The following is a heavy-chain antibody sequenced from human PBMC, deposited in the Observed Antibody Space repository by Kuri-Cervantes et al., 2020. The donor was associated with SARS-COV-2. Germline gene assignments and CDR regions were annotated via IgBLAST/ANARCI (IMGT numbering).Heavy chain of an antibody. D-gene: IGHD2-15*01. J-gene: IGHJ5*02. CDR1: GFTFSSYD. CDR3: ARGDLGYCSGGSCYNWFDP. CDR2: IGTAGDT. V-gene: IGHV3-13*01. Sequence: GGSLRLSCAASGFTFSSYDMHWVRQATGKGLEWVSAIGTAGDTYYPGSVKGRFTISRENAKNSLYLQTNSLRAEDTAVYYCARGDLGYCSGGSCYNWFDPWGQGTLVTVSS.